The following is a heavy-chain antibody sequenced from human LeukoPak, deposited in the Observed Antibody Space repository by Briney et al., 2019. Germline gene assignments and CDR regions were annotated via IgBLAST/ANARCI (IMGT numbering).Heavy chain of an antibody. Sequence: SQTLSLTCTVSGGSISSGGYYWSWIRQHPGKGLEWIGYIYYSGSTYYNPSLKSRVTISVDTSKNQFSLKPSSVTAADTAVYYCARRTGPHFDYWGQGTLVTVSS. D-gene: IGHD1-14*01. CDR2: IYYSGST. CDR3: ARRTGPHFDY. J-gene: IGHJ4*02. V-gene: IGHV4-31*03. CDR1: GGSISSGGYY.